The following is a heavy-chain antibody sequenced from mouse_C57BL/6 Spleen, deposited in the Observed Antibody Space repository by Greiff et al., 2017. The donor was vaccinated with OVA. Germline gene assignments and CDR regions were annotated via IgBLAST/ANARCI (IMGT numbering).Heavy chain of an antibody. J-gene: IGHJ4*01. CDR2: IGYDGSN. V-gene: IGHV3-6*01. CDR1: GYSITSGYY. CDR3: AREYEDYAMDY. Sequence: EVQVVESGPGLVKPSQSLSLTCSVTGYSITSGYYWNWIRQFPGNKLEWMAYIGYDGSNNYNPSLKNRISIMRDTANNQFLLKLNYVTTEDTATYYCAREYEDYAMDYWGQGTSVTVSS. D-gene: IGHD2-3*01.